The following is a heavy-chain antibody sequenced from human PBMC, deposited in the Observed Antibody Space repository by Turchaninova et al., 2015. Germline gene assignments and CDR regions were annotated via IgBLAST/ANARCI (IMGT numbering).Heavy chain of an antibody. J-gene: IGHJ5*02. CDR2: IHYSGST. Sequence: QVQLQESGPGLVKPSETLSLTCTVSGDSISSSYWSWIRQSPGKGLEWIGYIHYSGSTNYNPSLKSRFTMSLDRDKSRVSLKVGFWSAADTAVYYCARGRLSPTIVGFWFDPWGPGTLVTVSS. CDR3: ARGRLSPTIVGFWFDP. D-gene: IGHD3-3*01. V-gene: IGHV4-59*01. CDR1: GDSISSSY.